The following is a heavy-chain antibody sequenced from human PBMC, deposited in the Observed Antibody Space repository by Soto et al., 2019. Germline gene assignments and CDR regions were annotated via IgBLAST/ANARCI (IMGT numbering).Heavy chain of an antibody. J-gene: IGHJ4*02. Sequence: PGGSLRLSCAASGFTFSSYWMHWVRQAPGKGLVWVSRINSDGSSTSYADSVKGRFTISRDNAKNTLYLQMNSLRAEDTAVYYCARGRKYYDFWSGFTYWGQGTLVTVSS. D-gene: IGHD3-3*01. CDR3: ARGRKYYDFWSGFTY. CDR1: GFTFSSYW. V-gene: IGHV3-74*01. CDR2: INSDGSST.